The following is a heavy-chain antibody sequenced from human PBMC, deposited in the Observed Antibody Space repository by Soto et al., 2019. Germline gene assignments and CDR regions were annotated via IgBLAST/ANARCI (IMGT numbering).Heavy chain of an antibody. Sequence: QVQLVQSGAEVKKPGASVKVSCKASGYTFTGYYMHWVRQAPGQGLEWMGWINTNSGATNYAQKFQGRVTMTRDTSITTASMDLSRLRPAETAVEYCAGLGLEVRYYFSALDVGCQGTTVTVSS. CDR1: GYTFTGYY. V-gene: IGHV1-2*02. J-gene: IGHJ6*02. D-gene: IGHD3-10*01. CDR3: AGLGLEVRYYFSALDV. CDR2: INTNSGAT.